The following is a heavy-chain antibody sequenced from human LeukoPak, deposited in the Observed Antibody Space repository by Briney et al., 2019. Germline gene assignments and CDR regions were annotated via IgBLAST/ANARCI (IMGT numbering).Heavy chain of an antibody. Sequence: SETLSLTCTVSGGSISSYYWSWIRQPPGKGLEWIGYIYYSGSTNYNPSLKSRVTISVDTSKNQFSLKLSSVTAADTAVYYCARVPEGCSSTSCYTSRDYYYYYMDVWGKGTTVTVSS. CDR2: IYYSGST. V-gene: IGHV4-59*01. D-gene: IGHD2-2*02. CDR3: ARVPEGCSSTSCYTSRDYYYYYMDV. CDR1: GGSISSYY. J-gene: IGHJ6*03.